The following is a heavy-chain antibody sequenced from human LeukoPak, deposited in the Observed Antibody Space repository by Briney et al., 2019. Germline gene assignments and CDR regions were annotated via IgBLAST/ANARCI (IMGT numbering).Heavy chain of an antibody. Sequence: ASVKVSCKASGYTFTGYYMHWVRQAPGQGLEWMGWINPNSGGTNYAQKLQGRVTMTRDTSISTAYMELSRLRSDDTAVYYCARGGYYDILTGRGGKFDPWGQGTLVTVSS. J-gene: IGHJ5*02. V-gene: IGHV1-2*02. CDR1: GYTFTGYY. D-gene: IGHD3-9*01. CDR3: ARGGYYDILTGRGGKFDP. CDR2: INPNSGGT.